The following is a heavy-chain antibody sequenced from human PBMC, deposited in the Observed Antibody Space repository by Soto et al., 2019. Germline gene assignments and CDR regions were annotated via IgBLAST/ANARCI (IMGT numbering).Heavy chain of an antibody. V-gene: IGHV4-39*02. J-gene: IGHJ4*02. CDR1: GVYISSSTYY. CDR2: IYYRGNT. CDR3: AREGGGYCSGGSCQVDY. D-gene: IGHD2-15*01. Sequence: SETLSLSCTLSGVYISSSTYYWVWIRQPPGKGLEWIGSIYYRGNTYYNPSLKSRVTISVDTSKNQFSLKLSSVTAADTAVYYCAREGGGYCSGGSCQVDYWGQGTLVTVS.